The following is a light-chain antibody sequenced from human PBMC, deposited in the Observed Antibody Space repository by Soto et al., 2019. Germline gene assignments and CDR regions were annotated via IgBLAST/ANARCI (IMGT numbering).Light chain of an antibody. J-gene: IGLJ2*01. CDR1: SSDVGGYSY. V-gene: IGLV2-8*01. CDR2: EVT. Sequence: QSVLTQPPSASGSPGQSVTLSCTGTSSDVGGYSYVSWYQQHPGKAPKLMIYEVTKRHSGVPDRFSGSKSGNTASLTVSGLQADDEAIDYCSSYAGSNTVVFCGGTKLTVL. CDR3: SSYAGSNTVV.